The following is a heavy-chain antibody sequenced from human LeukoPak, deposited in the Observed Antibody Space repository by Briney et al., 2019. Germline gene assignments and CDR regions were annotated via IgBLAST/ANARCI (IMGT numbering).Heavy chain of an antibody. V-gene: IGHV4-59*12. CDR2: IYYSGST. J-gene: IGHJ4*02. Sequence: SETLSLTCTVSGGSISSYYWSWIRHPPGKGLEWIGYIYYSGSTNYNPSLKSRVTISVDTSKNQFSLKLSSVTAADTAVYYCARLDESGYYYFDYWGQGTLATVSS. CDR1: GGSISSYY. D-gene: IGHD3-22*01. CDR3: ARLDESGYYYFDY.